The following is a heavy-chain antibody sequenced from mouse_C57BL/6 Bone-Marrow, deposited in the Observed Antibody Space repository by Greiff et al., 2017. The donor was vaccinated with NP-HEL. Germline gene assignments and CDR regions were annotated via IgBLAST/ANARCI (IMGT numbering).Heavy chain of an antibody. J-gene: IGHJ3*01. Sequence: EVQLQESGGGLVQPKGSLKLSCAASGFSFNTYAMNWVRQAPGKGLEWVARIRSKSNNYATYYADSVKDRFTISRDDSESMLYLQMNNLKTEDTAMYYCVRQRMDYSNPWFAYWGQGTLVTVSA. CDR2: IRSKSNNYAT. V-gene: IGHV10-1*01. CDR1: GFSFNTYA. D-gene: IGHD2-5*01. CDR3: VRQRMDYSNPWFAY.